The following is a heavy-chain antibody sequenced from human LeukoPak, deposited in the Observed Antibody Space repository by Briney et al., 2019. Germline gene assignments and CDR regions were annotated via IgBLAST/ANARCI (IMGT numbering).Heavy chain of an antibody. J-gene: IGHJ4*02. CDR1: GFTFSSYA. Sequence: PGGSLRLSCAASGFTFSSYAMSWVRQAPGKGLEWVSAISGSGGSTYYADSVKGRFTISRDTSKNTVYLQMNSLRVEDTAFYYCARHRDGYNFWYFEYWGLGTLVTVSS. D-gene: IGHD5-24*01. CDR2: ISGSGGST. V-gene: IGHV3-23*01. CDR3: ARHRDGYNFWYFEY.